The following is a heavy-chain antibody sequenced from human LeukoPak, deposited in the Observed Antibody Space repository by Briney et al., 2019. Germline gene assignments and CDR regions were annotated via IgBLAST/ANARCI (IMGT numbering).Heavy chain of an antibody. J-gene: IGHJ4*02. Sequence: GASVKVSCKASGYTFTDYYMHWVRQAPGQGLEWMGWINPHSGGTDHAQKFQGRVTMTRDTSISTAYMELSSLRSDDTAVFYCARDTIVGGRADFDFWGQGTLVTVSS. CDR1: GYTFTDYY. CDR3: ARDTIVGGRADFDF. CDR2: INPHSGGT. V-gene: IGHV1-2*02. D-gene: IGHD1-26*01.